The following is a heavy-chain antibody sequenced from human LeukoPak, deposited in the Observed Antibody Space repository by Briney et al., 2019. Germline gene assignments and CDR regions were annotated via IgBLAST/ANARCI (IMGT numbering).Heavy chain of an antibody. D-gene: IGHD3-22*01. CDR3: SRGLDSRKLGY. V-gene: IGHV4-31*11. Sequence: SETLSLTCAVSGASFSSGDQYWNWIRQSPGKGLEWIGSIHPSGRLYNSPSLESRVTISIGTSKNQFSLNLKSVTAADTAVYFCSRGLDSRKLGYWGQGTLVTVSS. J-gene: IGHJ4*02. CDR2: IHPSGRL. CDR1: GASFSSGDQY.